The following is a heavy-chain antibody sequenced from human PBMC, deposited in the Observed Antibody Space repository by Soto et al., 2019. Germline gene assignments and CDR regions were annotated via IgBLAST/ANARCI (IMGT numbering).Heavy chain of an antibody. CDR2: IIPIFGTA. CDR3: ARDASVKLRFLESGYYYGMDV. J-gene: IGHJ6*02. D-gene: IGHD3-3*01. CDR1: GGTFSSYA. Sequence: QVQLVQSGAEVKKPGSSVKVSCKASGGTFSSYAISWVRHAPGQGLEWMGGIIPIFGTANYAQKFQGRVTITADESTSTAYMELSSLRSEDTAVYYCARDASVKLRFLESGYYYGMDVWGQGTTVTVSS. V-gene: IGHV1-69*12.